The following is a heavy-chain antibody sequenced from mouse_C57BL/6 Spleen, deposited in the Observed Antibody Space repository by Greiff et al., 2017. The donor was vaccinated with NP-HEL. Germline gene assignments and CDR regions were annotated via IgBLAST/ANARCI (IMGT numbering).Heavy chain of an antibody. J-gene: IGHJ2*01. Sequence: EVKLQESGPGLVKPSQSLSLTCSVTGYSITSGYYWNWLRQFPGNKLEWMGYISYDGSNNYNPSLKNRISITRDTSKNQFFLKLNSVTTEDTATYYGARDYDGSSYGYYFDYWGQGTTLTVSS. CDR2: ISYDGSN. CDR1: GYSITSGYY. V-gene: IGHV3-6*01. CDR3: ARDYDGSSYGYYFDY. D-gene: IGHD1-1*01.